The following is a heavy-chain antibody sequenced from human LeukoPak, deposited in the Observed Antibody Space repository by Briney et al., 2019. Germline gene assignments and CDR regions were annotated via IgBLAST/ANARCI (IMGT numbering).Heavy chain of an antibody. CDR3: ARYGITIVRGGKYYFDS. J-gene: IGHJ4*02. V-gene: IGHV4-59*08. CDR1: GGSIIGYF. Sequence: SETLSLTCTVSGGSIIGYFWSWTRHPRREGRKWIGYILYSGTTNYNPSLNRRVTISVATSKNQFSLRLSSVTAADTAVYYCARYGITIVRGGKYYFDSWGQGTLVTVSS. CDR2: ILYSGTT. D-gene: IGHD3-10*01.